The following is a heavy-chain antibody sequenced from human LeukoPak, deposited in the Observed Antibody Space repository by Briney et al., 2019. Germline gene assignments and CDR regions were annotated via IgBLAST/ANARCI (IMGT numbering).Heavy chain of an antibody. V-gene: IGHV1-69*05. Sequence: GASVKVSCKASGGTFSSYAISWVRQAPGQGLEWMGGIIPIFGTANYAQKFQGRVTITTDESTSTAYMELSSLRSEDTAVYYCARAGWELTYYYYYMDVWGKGTMVTVSS. CDR3: ARAGWELTYYYYYMDV. J-gene: IGHJ6*03. CDR2: IIPIFGTA. CDR1: GGTFSSYA. D-gene: IGHD1-26*01.